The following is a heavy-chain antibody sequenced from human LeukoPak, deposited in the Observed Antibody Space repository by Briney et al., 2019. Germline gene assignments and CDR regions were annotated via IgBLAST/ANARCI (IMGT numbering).Heavy chain of an antibody. Sequence: PGGSLRLSCAASGFTFSSYGMHWVRQAPGKGLEWVAVISYDGSNKYYADSVKGRFTISRDNSKNTLYLQMNSLRAEDTAVYYCARGGYSYDFDYWGQGTLVTVSS. CDR3: ARGGYSYDFDY. D-gene: IGHD5-18*01. CDR2: ISYDGSNK. V-gene: IGHV3-30*03. J-gene: IGHJ4*02. CDR1: GFTFSSYG.